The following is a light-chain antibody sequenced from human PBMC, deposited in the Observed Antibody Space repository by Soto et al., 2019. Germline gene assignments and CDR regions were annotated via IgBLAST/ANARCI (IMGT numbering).Light chain of an antibody. J-gene: IGKJ1*01. V-gene: IGKV3-15*01. Sequence: EIVMTQSPATLSVSPGERATLSCRASQSVSSNLAWYQQKPGQAPRLLIYGASTRATGIPARFSGSGSGTEFTLTISSLPSDDFAVYYCPQYNNWPFPSWTFGQGTKVEIK. CDR2: GAS. CDR3: PQYNNWPFPSWT. CDR1: QSVSSN.